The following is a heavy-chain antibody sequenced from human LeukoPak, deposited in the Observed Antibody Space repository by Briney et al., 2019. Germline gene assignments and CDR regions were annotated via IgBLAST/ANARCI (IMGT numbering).Heavy chain of an antibody. D-gene: IGHD3-10*01. J-gene: IGHJ5*02. Sequence: SSETLSLTCAVYGGSFSGYYWSWIRQPPGKGLEWIGEINHSGSTNYNPSLKSRVTISVDTSKNQFSLKLSSVTAADTAVYYCARGNMVRGVINWFDPWGQGTLVTVSS. CDR1: GGSFSGYY. CDR2: INHSGST. CDR3: ARGNMVRGVINWFDP. V-gene: IGHV4-34*01.